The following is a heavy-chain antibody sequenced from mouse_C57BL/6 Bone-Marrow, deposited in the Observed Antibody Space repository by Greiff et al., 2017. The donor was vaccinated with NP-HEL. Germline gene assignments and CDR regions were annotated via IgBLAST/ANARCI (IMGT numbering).Heavy chain of an antibody. CDR1: GYTFTSYW. J-gene: IGHJ3*01. D-gene: IGHD2-4*01. V-gene: IGHV1-50*01. Sequence: VQLQQPGAELVKPGASVKLSCKASGYTFTSYWMQWVKQRPGQGLEWIGEIDPSDSYTNYNQKFKGKATLTVDTSSSTAYMQLSSLTSEDSAVYYCARRRLYDYDAWFAYWGQGTLVTVSA. CDR2: IDPSDSYT. CDR3: ARRRLYDYDAWFAY.